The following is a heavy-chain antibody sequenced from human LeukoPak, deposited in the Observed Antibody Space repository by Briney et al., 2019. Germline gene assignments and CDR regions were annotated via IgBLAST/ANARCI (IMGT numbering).Heavy chain of an antibody. Sequence: GESLKISCKGSGYNFASSWIAWVRQVPGKGLEWMGIIYPGDSDTRYSPSFQGQVTISADKSINTAYLQWSSLKASDTAMYYCARRGARDDRSGYFAFGPWGQGTLVTVSS. CDR1: GYNFASSW. CDR3: ARRGARDDRSGYFAFGP. CDR2: IYPGDSDT. D-gene: IGHD3-22*01. V-gene: IGHV5-51*01. J-gene: IGHJ5*02.